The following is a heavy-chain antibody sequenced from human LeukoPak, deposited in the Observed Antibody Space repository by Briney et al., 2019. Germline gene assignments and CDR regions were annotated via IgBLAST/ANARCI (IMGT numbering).Heavy chain of an antibody. V-gene: IGHV3-72*01. CDR1: GFTFSDHY. CDR2: SRNKANSYTT. Sequence: GGSLRLSCAASGFTFSDHYMDWVRQALGKGLEWVGRSRNKANSYTTEYAASVKGRFTISRNDSKNSLYLQMNSLKTDDTAVYYCARVRNEGYDFDYWGQGTLVTVSS. D-gene: IGHD5-12*01. J-gene: IGHJ4*02. CDR3: ARVRNEGYDFDY.